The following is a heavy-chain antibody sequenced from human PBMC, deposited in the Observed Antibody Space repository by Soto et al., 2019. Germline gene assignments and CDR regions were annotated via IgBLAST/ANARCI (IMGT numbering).Heavy chain of an antibody. Sequence: QVQLVQSGAEVKKPGASVKVSCKASGYTLSSYALHWVRQGPGQRLEWMGWIDAGSSNTKYSQKFQGRVTITRDTSATTAYMELSSLRYEDTAVYFCARGGSAIFDYCGQGTLVIVSS. J-gene: IGHJ4*02. D-gene: IGHD2-2*01. V-gene: IGHV1-3*01. CDR2: IDAGSSNT. CDR1: GYTLSSYA. CDR3: ARGGSAIFDY.